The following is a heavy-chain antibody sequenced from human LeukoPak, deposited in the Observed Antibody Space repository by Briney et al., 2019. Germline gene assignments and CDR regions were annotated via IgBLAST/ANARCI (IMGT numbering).Heavy chain of an antibody. D-gene: IGHD1-26*01. CDR1: GGSISSYY. J-gene: IGHJ4*02. CDR3: SRESGAFCPFGY. V-gene: IGHV4-59*12. CDR2: ISYSGST. Sequence: PSETLSLTCTVSGGSISSYYWSWIRQPPGKGLEWSGYISYSGSTNYNPSLKSRVTMSLDKSSNQLYLNLTSVTAADTATYYCSRESGAFCPFGYWGQGTLVIVSS.